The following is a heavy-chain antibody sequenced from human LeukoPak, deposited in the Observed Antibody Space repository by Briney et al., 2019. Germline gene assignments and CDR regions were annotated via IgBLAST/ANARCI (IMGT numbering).Heavy chain of an antibody. J-gene: IGHJ4*02. V-gene: IGHV3-30*03. Sequence: PGGSLRLSCAASRFTLSSSGMHWVRQAPGKGLEWVAVISYDGSNKYYADSVKGRFTISRDNSKNTLYLQMNSLRAEDTAVYYCARGRIQLFPYFDYWGQGTLVTVSS. CDR2: ISYDGSNK. CDR1: RFTLSSSG. CDR3: ARGRIQLFPYFDY. D-gene: IGHD5-18*01.